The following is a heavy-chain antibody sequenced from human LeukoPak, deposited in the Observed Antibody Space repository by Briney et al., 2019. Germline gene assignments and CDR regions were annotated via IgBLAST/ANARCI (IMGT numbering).Heavy chain of an antibody. Sequence: PSETLSLTCTVSGGSISSGSYYWCWIRQPAGKGLEWIGRIYTSGSTNYNPSLKSRVTISVDTSKNQFSLKLSSVTAADTAVYYCARAPIAGSGAFDIWGQGTMVTVSS. CDR2: IYTSGST. D-gene: IGHD6-13*01. V-gene: IGHV4-61*02. J-gene: IGHJ3*02. CDR3: ARAPIAGSGAFDI. CDR1: GGSISSGSYY.